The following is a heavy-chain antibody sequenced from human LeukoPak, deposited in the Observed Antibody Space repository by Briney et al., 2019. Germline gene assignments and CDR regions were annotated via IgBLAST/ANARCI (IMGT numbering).Heavy chain of an antibody. D-gene: IGHD3-9*01. Sequence: SETLSLTCTVSGGSISSYYWSWIRQPPGKGLEWIGYIYYSGSTNYNPSLKSRVTISVDTSKNQFSLKLSSVTAADTAVYYCARSAPDYYDILTGYYPPDYWGQGTLVIVSS. J-gene: IGHJ4*02. V-gene: IGHV4-59*01. CDR2: IYYSGST. CDR1: GGSISSYY. CDR3: ARSAPDYYDILTGYYPPDY.